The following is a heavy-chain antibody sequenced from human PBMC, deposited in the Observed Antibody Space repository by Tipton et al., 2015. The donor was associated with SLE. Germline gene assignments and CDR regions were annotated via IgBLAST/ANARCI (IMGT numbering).Heavy chain of an antibody. D-gene: IGHD4-17*01. CDR3: ARSTEGDYGDYPPPVDY. V-gene: IGHV5-51*01. J-gene: IGHJ4*02. CDR1: GYSFTNYW. Sequence: QSGPEVKKPGESLKISCKGSGYSFTNYWIAWVRQMPGKGLEWMGVIYPGDSDTRYSPSFQGQVTISADKSIGTAYLQWSSLKASDPAMYYCARSTEGDYGDYPPPVDYWGQGTLVTVSS. CDR2: IYPGDSDT.